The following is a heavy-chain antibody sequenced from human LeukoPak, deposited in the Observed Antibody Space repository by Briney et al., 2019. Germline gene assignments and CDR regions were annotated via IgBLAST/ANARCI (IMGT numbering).Heavy chain of an antibody. CDR2: IRYDESNK. CDR1: GFTFSSYG. Sequence: GGSLRLSCAASGFTFSSYGMHWVRQAPGKGLEWVSFIRYDESNKYYADSVRGRFTISRDNSKNTLYLQMNSLRAGDTAVYYCARGYYDSNAQLFDYWGQGTLVTVSS. V-gene: IGHV3-30*02. CDR3: ARGYYDSNAQLFDY. D-gene: IGHD3-22*01. J-gene: IGHJ4*02.